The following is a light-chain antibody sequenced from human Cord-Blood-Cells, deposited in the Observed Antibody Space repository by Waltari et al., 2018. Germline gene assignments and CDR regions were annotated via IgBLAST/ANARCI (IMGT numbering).Light chain of an antibody. CDR1: QGISSS. CDR2: DAS. J-gene: IGKJ1*01. V-gene: IGKV1-8*01. Sequence: AIRMTQPPSSFSASTGDRVTITCRARQGISSSLAWYQQKPGQAPKLLIYDASPLQSGVPSRCCGSVSGTDFTLTLSCLQSEDFSTYNSQQYYRYPRTFGQGTKVEIK. CDR3: QQYYRYPRT.